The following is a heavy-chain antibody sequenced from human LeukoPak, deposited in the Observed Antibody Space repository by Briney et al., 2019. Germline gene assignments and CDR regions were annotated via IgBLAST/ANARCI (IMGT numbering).Heavy chain of an antibody. D-gene: IGHD6-25*01. V-gene: IGHV1-46*02. Sequence: ASVKVSCKASGYTFNSYYIHWLRQVPGQGLEWMGIINPSGDSTKCAQKFQGRVTMTRDASTSTVYMDLSSLRSEDTAMYYCARVSPSGHFDYWGQGTLVTVSS. J-gene: IGHJ4*02. CDR3: ARVSPSGHFDY. CDR2: INPSGDST. CDR1: GYTFNSYY.